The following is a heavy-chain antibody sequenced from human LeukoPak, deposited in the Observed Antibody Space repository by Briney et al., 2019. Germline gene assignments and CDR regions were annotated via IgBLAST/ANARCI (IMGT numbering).Heavy chain of an antibody. Sequence: GGSLRLSCAASGFTFSSHGMSWVRQAPGKGLEWVSAISGSGGGTYYADSVKGRFTISRDNSKNTLYLQMNSLRAEDTAVYYCAKCILTGYYKGYMDVWGKGTTVTISS. J-gene: IGHJ6*03. D-gene: IGHD3-9*01. V-gene: IGHV3-23*01. CDR2: ISGSGGGT. CDR1: GFTFSSHG. CDR3: AKCILTGYYKGYMDV.